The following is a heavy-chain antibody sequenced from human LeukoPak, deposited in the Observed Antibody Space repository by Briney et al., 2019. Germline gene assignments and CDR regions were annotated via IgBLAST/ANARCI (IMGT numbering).Heavy chain of an antibody. V-gene: IGHV4-30-2*01. J-gene: IGHJ4*02. CDR1: GGSISSGGYS. CDR3: ARAYSSGWLDY. CDR2: IYHSGST. D-gene: IGHD6-19*01. Sequence: SETLSLTCAVSGGSISSGGYSWSWIRQPPGKGLEWIGYIYHSGSTYYNPSLKSRVTISVDRSKNQFSLKLSSVTAADTAVYYCARAYSSGWLDYWGQGTLVTVSS.